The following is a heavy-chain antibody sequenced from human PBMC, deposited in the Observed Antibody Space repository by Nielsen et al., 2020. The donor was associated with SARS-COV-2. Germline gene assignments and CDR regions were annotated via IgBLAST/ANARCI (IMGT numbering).Heavy chain of an antibody. V-gene: IGHV3-11*05. J-gene: IGHJ4*02. CDR1: GFTFSDYY. CDR3: AREGRKLHLYY. D-gene: IGHD3-16*01. Sequence: GESLQISCVGSGFTFSDYYMSWVRQAPGKGLEWVAYIPSSSTYTNYADSVKGRFTTSRDNAKNSLSLQMHSLRAEDTAVYDCAREGRKLHLYYCGQGTLVTVSS. CDR2: IPSSSTYT.